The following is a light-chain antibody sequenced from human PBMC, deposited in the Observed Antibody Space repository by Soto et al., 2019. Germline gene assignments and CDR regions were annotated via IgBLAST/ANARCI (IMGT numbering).Light chain of an antibody. Sequence: DLQMTQSPSTLSASVGDRVTITCRASQSISRWLVWYQQKPGKAPKLLISSASSLQSGVPSRFSGSGSETEFTLTISGLQPDDFATYYCQQHNRRFGPGTKVEI. V-gene: IGKV1-5*01. CDR3: QQHNRR. CDR2: SAS. CDR1: QSISRW. J-gene: IGKJ3*01.